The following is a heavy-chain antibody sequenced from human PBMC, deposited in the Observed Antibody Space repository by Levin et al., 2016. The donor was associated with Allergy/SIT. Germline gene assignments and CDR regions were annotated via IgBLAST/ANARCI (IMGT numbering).Heavy chain of an antibody. CDR2: ISAYNGNT. V-gene: IGHV1-18*01. CDR1: GYTFTSYG. D-gene: IGHD6-13*01. J-gene: IGHJ6*02. CDR3: ARDSLAAAGGRPYYYYGMDV. Sequence: ASVKVSCKASGYTFTSYGISWVRQAPGQGLEWMGWISAYNGNTNYAQKLQGRVTMTTDTSTSTAYMELRSLRSDDTAVYYCARDSLAAAGGRPYYYYGMDVWGQGTTVTVSS.